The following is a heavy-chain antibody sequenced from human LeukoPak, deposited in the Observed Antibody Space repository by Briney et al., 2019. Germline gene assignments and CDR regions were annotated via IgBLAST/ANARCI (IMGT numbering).Heavy chain of an antibody. D-gene: IGHD5-18*01. V-gene: IGHV3-21*01. J-gene: IGHJ4*02. CDR3: ARDRGVYSLGGADTAMVTFDY. CDR1: GFTFSSYS. Sequence: KSGGSLGLSCAASGFTFSSYSMNWVRQAPGKGLEWVSSISSSSSYIYYADSVKGRFTISGDNAKNSLYLQMNSLRAEDTAVYYCARDRGVYSLGGADTAMVTFDYWGQGTLVTVSS. CDR2: ISSSSSYI.